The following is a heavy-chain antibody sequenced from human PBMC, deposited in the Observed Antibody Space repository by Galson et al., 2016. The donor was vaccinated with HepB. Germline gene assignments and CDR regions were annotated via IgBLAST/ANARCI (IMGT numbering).Heavy chain of an antibody. CDR2: IYNGGST. J-gene: IGHJ5*02. CDR1: GFTVSNNY. Sequence: SLRLSCAASGFTVSNNYMGWVRQAPGKGLEWVSLIYNGGSTYYADSVKGRFTNSRDSSKNTLYLQMNSLWAEDTAVYYCSRNRHCSGGSCYGAWGQGTLVTVSS. V-gene: IGHV3-66*01. D-gene: IGHD2-15*01. CDR3: SRNRHCSGGSCYGA.